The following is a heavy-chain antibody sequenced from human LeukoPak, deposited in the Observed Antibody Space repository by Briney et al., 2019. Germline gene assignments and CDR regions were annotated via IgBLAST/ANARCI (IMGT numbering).Heavy chain of an antibody. D-gene: IGHD2-2*02. CDR3: ARGYCSSTSCYTDPDAFDI. J-gene: IGHJ3*02. V-gene: IGHV4-39*07. CDR1: GGSISSSSYY. Sequence: PSETLSLTCTVSGGSISSSSYYWGWIRQPPGEGLEWIGSIFYSGTTYYNPSLKSRVTISVDTSENQFSLKLSSVTAADTAVYYCARGYCSSTSCYTDPDAFDIWGQGTMVTVSS. CDR2: IFYSGTT.